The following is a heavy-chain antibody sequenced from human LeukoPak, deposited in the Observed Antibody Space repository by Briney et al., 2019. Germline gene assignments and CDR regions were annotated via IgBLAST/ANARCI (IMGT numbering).Heavy chain of an antibody. CDR1: GFTFSSYS. CDR3: ARDYYDSSGYYGRGSFDY. J-gene: IGHJ4*02. V-gene: IGHV3-21*01. CDR2: ISSSSSYI. D-gene: IGHD3-22*01. Sequence: GGSLRLSCAASGFTFSSYSMNWVRQAPGKGLEWVSSISSSSSYIYYADSVKGRFTISRDNAKNSLYLQMNSLRAEDTAVYYCARDYYDSSGYYGRGSFDYWGQGTLVTVSS.